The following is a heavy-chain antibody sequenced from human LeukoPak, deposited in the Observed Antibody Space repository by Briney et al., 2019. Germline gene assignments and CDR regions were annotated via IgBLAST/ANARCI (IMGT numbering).Heavy chain of an antibody. CDR3: AKDWRLYYYFDY. J-gene: IGHJ4*02. V-gene: IGHV3-23*01. CDR2: ISGSGGST. Sequence: GGSLRLSCAASGFTFSSYAMSWVPQAPGKGLEWVSAISGSGGSTYYADSVKGRFTISRDNSKNTLYLQLNSLRAEGTAVYYCAKDWRLYYYFDYWGQGTLVTVSS. CDR1: GFTFSSYA. D-gene: IGHD2-2*02.